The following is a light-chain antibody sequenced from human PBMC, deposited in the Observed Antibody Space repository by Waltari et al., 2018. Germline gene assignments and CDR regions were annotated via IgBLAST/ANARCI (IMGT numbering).Light chain of an antibody. V-gene: IGKV3-11*01. J-gene: IGKJ5*01. Sequence: EIVLTQSPATLSLSPGERATLSCRASQSVSSYLAWYQPKPGQAPRLLIYDASNRASGIPARFSGSGSGTDFTLTISSLEPEDFAVYYCQQRNNWPPITFGQGTRLEIK. CDR2: DAS. CDR3: QQRNNWPPIT. CDR1: QSVSSY.